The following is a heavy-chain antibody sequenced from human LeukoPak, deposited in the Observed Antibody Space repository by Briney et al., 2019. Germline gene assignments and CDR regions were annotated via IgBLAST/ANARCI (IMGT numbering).Heavy chain of an antibody. J-gene: IGHJ4*02. CDR2: IYYSGST. CDR3: ARHHDTYYYDSSGYYFDY. D-gene: IGHD3-22*01. V-gene: IGHV4-59*08. CDR1: GGSISNYY. Sequence: SETLSLTCTVSGGSISNYYWSWIRQPPGKGLEWIGYIYYSGSTNYNPSLKSRVTISVDTSKNQFSLKLSSVTAADTAVYYCARHHDTYYYDSSGYYFDYWGQGTLVTVSS.